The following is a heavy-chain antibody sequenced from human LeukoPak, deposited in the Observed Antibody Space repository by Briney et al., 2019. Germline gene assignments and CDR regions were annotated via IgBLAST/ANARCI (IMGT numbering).Heavy chain of an antibody. J-gene: IGHJ5*02. CDR3: AKDYPPMIVAS. CDR1: GVTFSSYA. CDR2: ISGSGGST. Sequence: GGSLRLSCAASGVTFSSYAMSWVRQAPGKGLEWVSAISGSGGSTYYADSVKGRFTSSRDNSKNTLYLQMNSLRAEDTAVYYCAKDYPPMIVASWGQGTLVTVSS. V-gene: IGHV3-23*01. D-gene: IGHD3-22*01.